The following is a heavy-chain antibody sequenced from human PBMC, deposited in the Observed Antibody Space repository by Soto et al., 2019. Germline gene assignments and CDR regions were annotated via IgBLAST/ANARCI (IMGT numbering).Heavy chain of an antibody. J-gene: IGHJ4*02. D-gene: IGHD3-22*01. Sequence: EVQLVESGGGLVQPGGSLRLSCAASGFTFSSYSMNWVRQAPGKGLEWVSYIGSSSSTIYYADSVKGRFTISRDNAKNSLYLQMNSLRDEDTAVYYCAGDRGNYYDSSGRFDYWGQGTLVTVSS. CDR3: AGDRGNYYDSSGRFDY. CDR2: IGSSSSTI. V-gene: IGHV3-48*02. CDR1: GFTFSSYS.